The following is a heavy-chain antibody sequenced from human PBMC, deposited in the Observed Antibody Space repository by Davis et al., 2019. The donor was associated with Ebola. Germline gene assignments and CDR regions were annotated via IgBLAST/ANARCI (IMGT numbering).Heavy chain of an antibody. V-gene: IGHV1-46*03. J-gene: IGHJ4*02. CDR1: GYTFTSYY. D-gene: IGHD2-15*01. Sequence: ASVKVSCKASGYTFTSYYMHWVRQAPGQGLEWIGIINPSGGSTSYAQKFQGRVTMTRDTSTSTVYMELSSLRSEDTAVYYCTRAGDIYYFDYWGQGTLVTVSS. CDR2: INPSGGST. CDR3: TRAGDIYYFDY.